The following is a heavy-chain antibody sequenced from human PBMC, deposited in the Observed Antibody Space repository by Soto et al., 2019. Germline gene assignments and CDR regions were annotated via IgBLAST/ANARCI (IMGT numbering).Heavy chain of an antibody. V-gene: IGHV4-59*01. CDR2: IYYSGST. Sequence: SETLSLTCTVSGGPLSSYYLSWIRQPPGKGLEWIGYIYYSGSTNYNPSLKSRVTISVDTSKNQFSLKLSSVTAADTAVYYCARALRFLEWSPYYYYGMDVWGQGTTVTVSS. CDR1: GGPLSSYY. D-gene: IGHD3-3*01. J-gene: IGHJ6*02. CDR3: ARALRFLEWSPYYYYGMDV.